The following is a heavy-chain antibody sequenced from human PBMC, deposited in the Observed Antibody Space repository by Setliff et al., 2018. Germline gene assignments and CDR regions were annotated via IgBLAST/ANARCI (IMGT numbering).Heavy chain of an antibody. D-gene: IGHD4-17*01. V-gene: IGHV1-18*01. CDR3: ARVVGDYDYEDYYYYGMDV. J-gene: IGHJ6*02. CDR1: GYTFTSYG. CDR2: ISAYNGNT. Sequence: GASVKVSCKASGYTFTSYGISWVRQVPGQGLEWMGWISAYNGNTNYAQKLQGRVTMTTDTSTSTAYMELRSLRSDDTAVYYCARVVGDYDYEDYYYYGMDVWGQGTTVTVSS.